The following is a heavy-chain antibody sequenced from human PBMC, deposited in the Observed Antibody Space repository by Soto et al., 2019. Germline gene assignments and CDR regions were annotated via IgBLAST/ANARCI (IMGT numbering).Heavy chain of an antibody. D-gene: IGHD6-19*01. V-gene: IGHV3-7*03. CDR1: GFTFSYYW. Sequence: GGSLRLSCAASGFTFSYYWMSWVRQSPGKGLEWVANIKPDGSEKYYVDSVKGRFTISRDNTKNFLYLQMNSLRADDTAVYYCLRDWSSGHFDYWGQGTPVTVS. CDR3: LRDWSSGHFDY. CDR2: IKPDGSEK. J-gene: IGHJ4*02.